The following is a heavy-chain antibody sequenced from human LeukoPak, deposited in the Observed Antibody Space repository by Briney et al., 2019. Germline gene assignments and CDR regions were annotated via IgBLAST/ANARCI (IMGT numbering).Heavy chain of an antibody. D-gene: IGHD4-17*01. CDR3: ATPPAVTRNY. J-gene: IGHJ4*02. CDR2: IDYSGGST. V-gene: IGHV3-23*01. CDR1: GFTLSSYE. Sequence: GGSLRLSCTASGFTLSSYEMSWIRQAPGKGLEWVSSIDYSGGSTHYADSVMGRFTISRDNSKNTLYLQLNSLSADDTAVYFCATPPAVTRNYWGQGILVTVSS.